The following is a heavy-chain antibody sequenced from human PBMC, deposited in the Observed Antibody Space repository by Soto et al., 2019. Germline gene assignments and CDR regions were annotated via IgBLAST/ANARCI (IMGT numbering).Heavy chain of an antibody. V-gene: IGHV3-33*01. J-gene: IGHJ4*02. CDR1: GFTFSSYG. Sequence: QVQLVESGGGVVQPGRSLRLSCAASGFTFSSYGMHWVRQAPGKGLEWVAVIWYDGSNKYYADSVKGRFTISRDNSKNTLYRQMNSLRAEDTAVYYCATDKYNWNPGAYCDYWGQGTLVTVSS. D-gene: IGHD1-20*01. CDR2: IWYDGSNK. CDR3: ATDKYNWNPGAYCDY.